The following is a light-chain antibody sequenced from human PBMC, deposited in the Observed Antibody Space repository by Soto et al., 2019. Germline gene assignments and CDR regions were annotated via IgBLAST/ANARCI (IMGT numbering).Light chain of an antibody. CDR3: HQYDSLPPT. Sequence: DIQMTQSPSSLSASVGDRVTITCQASQDIRNYLNWYQQDPGKAPKLLIYDASNLETGVPSRFTGSGFGTDFTFTISRLQPEDFSTYYCHQYDSLPPTYGGGTKVAIK. CDR1: QDIRNY. J-gene: IGKJ4*01. CDR2: DAS. V-gene: IGKV1-33*01.